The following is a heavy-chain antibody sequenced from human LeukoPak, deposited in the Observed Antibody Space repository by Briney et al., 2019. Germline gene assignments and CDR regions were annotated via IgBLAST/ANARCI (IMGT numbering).Heavy chain of an antibody. D-gene: IGHD1-26*01. CDR3: ARGVSGSYFGYLDY. CDR1: GGSISNYY. J-gene: IGHJ4*02. Sequence: SETLSLTCTVSGGSISNYYWSWIRQPPGKGLEWIGHIYYSRTTDYNPSLKNRVTISIDTSKNQFSLKLNSVTAADTAVYYCARGVSGSYFGYLDYWGQGTLVTVSS. CDR2: IYYSRTT. V-gene: IGHV4-59*12.